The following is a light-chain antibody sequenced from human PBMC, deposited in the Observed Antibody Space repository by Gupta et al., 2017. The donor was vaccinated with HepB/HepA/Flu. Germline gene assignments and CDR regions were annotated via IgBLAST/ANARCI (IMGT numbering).Light chain of an antibody. CDR1: QSVIHSDGNTY. J-gene: IGKJ1*01. CDR3: RQATQFPWT. V-gene: IGKV2-24*01. CDR2: KIS. Sequence: DIVMTQTPLSSPVTLGQPASISCRSSQSVIHSDGNTYLSWLQQRPGQPPRLLIYKISKRCSGVPDRFSGSGAGTDFTLKISRVEAEDVGVYYCRQATQFPWTFGQGTKVEIK.